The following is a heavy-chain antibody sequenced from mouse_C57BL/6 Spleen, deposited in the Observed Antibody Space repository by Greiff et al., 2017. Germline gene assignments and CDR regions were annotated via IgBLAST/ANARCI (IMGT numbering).Heavy chain of an antibody. Sequence: QVQLQQPGAELVRPGTSVKLSCKASGYTFTSYWMHWVKQRPGQGLEWIGVIDPSDSYTNYNQKFKGKAPLTVDTSSSTAYMQLSSLTSEDSAVYYCAREGMVTTVYYYAMDYWGQGTSVTVSS. D-gene: IGHD2-2*01. J-gene: IGHJ4*01. CDR1: GYTFTSYW. CDR2: IDPSDSYT. CDR3: AREGMVTTVYYYAMDY. V-gene: IGHV1-59*01.